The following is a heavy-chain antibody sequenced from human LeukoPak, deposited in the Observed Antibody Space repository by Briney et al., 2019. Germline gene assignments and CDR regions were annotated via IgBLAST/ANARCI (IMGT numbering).Heavy chain of an antibody. D-gene: IGHD3-10*01. V-gene: IGHV4-59*01. Sequence: PSETLSLTCAVSGGSISSYYWSWIRQPPGKGLEWIGYIYYSGSTNYNPSLKSRVTISVDTSKNQFSLKLSSVTAADTAVYYCARGAWVRGVNDAFDIWGQGTMVTVSS. J-gene: IGHJ3*02. CDR2: IYYSGST. CDR1: GGSISSYY. CDR3: ARGAWVRGVNDAFDI.